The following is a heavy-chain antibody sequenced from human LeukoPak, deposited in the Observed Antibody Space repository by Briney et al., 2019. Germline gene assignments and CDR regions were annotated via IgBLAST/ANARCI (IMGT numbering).Heavy chain of an antibody. CDR2: IYDAATT. Sequence: SETLSLTCIVSGGSISSSNYYWGWIRQPPGEGLEWMGSIYDAATTYYSPSLKSRVTISVDTSKNQFSMKLTSVTAADTAVYYCARGREGYNHGSYYFDYWGQGTLVTVSS. CDR1: GGSISSSNYY. CDR3: ARGREGYNHGSYYFDY. D-gene: IGHD5-24*01. J-gene: IGHJ4*02. V-gene: IGHV4-39*07.